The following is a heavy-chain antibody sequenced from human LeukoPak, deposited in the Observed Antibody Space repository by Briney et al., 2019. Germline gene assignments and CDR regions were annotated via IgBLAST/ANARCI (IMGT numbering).Heavy chain of an antibody. D-gene: IGHD6-19*01. Sequence: PSETLSLTCTVSGGSISSSSYYWGWIRQPPGKGLEWIGSIYYSGSTYYNPSLKSRVTISVDTSKNRFSLKLSSVTAADTAVYYCARLSSYSSGLIQHWGQGTLVTVSS. CDR1: GGSISSSSYY. CDR2: IYYSGST. CDR3: ARLSSYSSGLIQH. V-gene: IGHV4-39*01. J-gene: IGHJ1*01.